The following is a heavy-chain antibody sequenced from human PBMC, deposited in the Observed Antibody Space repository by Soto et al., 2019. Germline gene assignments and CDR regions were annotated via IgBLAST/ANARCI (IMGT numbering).Heavy chain of an antibody. CDR3: AEAGGEAYMDV. V-gene: IGHV3-30*18. J-gene: IGHJ6*03. CDR2: ISYDGSNK. D-gene: IGHD2-15*01. Sequence: GGSLRLSCAASGFTFSSSGMHWVRQAPGKGLEWVAVISYDGSNKYYADSVKGRFTISRDNSKNTLYLQMNSLRAEDTAVYYCAEAGGEAYMDVWGKGTTVTVSS. CDR1: GFTFSSSG.